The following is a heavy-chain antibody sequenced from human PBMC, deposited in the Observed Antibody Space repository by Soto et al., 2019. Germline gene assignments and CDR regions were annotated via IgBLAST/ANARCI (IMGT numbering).Heavy chain of an antibody. V-gene: IGHV4-59*01. D-gene: IGHD3-16*01. CDR3: ATFQGGGFDLYDYVWGSFDY. CDR2: IYYSGST. CDR1: GGSISSYY. Sequence: QVQLQESGPGLVKPSETLSLTCTVSGGSISSYYWSWIRQPPGKGLEWIGYIYYSGSTNYNPSLKSRVTISVDTSKNQFSLKLSSVTAADTAVYYCATFQGGGFDLYDYVWGSFDYWGQGTLVTVSS. J-gene: IGHJ4*02.